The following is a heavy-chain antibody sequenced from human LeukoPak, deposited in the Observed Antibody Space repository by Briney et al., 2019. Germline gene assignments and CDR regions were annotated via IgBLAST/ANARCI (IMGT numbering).Heavy chain of an antibody. D-gene: IGHD4-17*01. V-gene: IGHV3-64D*06. CDR1: GFIFSNYG. Sequence: PGGSLILSCSASGFIFSNYGMYWVRQAPGKGLEFVSAISSDGDNTFYADSVKGRFTTSRDNSKNTLYLQTSSLRGEDTAVYYCVRVNDYGDRNLYYFGYWGQGTLVTVSS. CDR3: VRVNDYGDRNLYYFGY. CDR2: ISSDGDNT. J-gene: IGHJ4*02.